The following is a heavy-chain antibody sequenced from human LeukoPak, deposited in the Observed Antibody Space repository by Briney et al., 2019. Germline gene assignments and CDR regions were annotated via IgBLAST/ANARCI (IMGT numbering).Heavy chain of an antibody. Sequence: PGGSLRLSCAASAFTVSSYSMNWVRQDPGKGLEWVSSISSSCSYVDYPDSVKGRFTTSRDNAKNSLYLQMNSLRADDTAVYYCAIFRGFDWLSFPFDHWGQGALVTVSS. D-gene: IGHD3-9*01. CDR3: AIFRGFDWLSFPFDH. J-gene: IGHJ4*02. CDR2: ISSSCSYV. CDR1: AFTVSSYS. V-gene: IGHV3-21*01.